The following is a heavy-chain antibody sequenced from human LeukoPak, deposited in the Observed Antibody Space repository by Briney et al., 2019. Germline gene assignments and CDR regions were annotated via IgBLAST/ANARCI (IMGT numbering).Heavy chain of an antibody. Sequence: GGSLRLSCAASGFAFGTYGLHWVRQAPGKGLEWVAIIWYDGSNKHYADSVKGRFTISRDNSKNTLYLQVNSLRAEDTAVYYCARDRSMSGWYIDLWGRGTLVTVSS. J-gene: IGHJ2*01. CDR1: GFAFGTYG. CDR2: IWYDGSNK. V-gene: IGHV3-33*01. CDR3: ARDRSMSGWYIDL. D-gene: IGHD2/OR15-2a*01.